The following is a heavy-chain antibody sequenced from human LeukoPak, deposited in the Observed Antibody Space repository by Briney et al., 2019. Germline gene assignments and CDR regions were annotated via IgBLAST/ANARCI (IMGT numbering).Heavy chain of an antibody. CDR1: GGSISSGGYS. CDR3: AREPIVVVPAAILGPFDY. CDR2: IYHSGST. D-gene: IGHD2-2*02. V-gene: IGHV4-30-2*01. Sequence: PSQTLSLTCAVSGGSISSGGYSWSWIRQPPGKGLEWIGYIYHSGSTYYNPSLKSRVTISVDRSKNQFSLKLSSVTAADTAVYYCAREPIVVVPAAILGPFDYWGQGTLVTVSS. J-gene: IGHJ4*02.